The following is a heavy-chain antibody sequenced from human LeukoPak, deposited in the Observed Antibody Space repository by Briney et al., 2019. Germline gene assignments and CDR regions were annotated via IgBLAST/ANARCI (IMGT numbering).Heavy chain of an antibody. Sequence: PGGSLRLSCAASGFTVSSNYMSWVRQAPGKGLEWVANIKQDGSEKYYVDSVKGRFTISRDNAKNSLYLQMNSLRAEDTAVYYCARDQSSSSWLIHGSYYYYGMDVWGQGTTVTVSS. CDR2: IKQDGSEK. J-gene: IGHJ6*02. CDR1: GFTVSSNY. D-gene: IGHD6-13*01. V-gene: IGHV3-7*01. CDR3: ARDQSSSSWLIHGSYYYYGMDV.